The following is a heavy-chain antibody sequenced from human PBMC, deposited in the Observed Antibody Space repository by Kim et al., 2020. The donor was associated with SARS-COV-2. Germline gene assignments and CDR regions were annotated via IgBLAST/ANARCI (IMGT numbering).Heavy chain of an antibody. V-gene: IGHV7-4-1*02. CDR2: SNTNTGNP. CDR1: GYAFTIYG. Sequence: ASVKVSCQASGYAFTIYGMSWVRQVPGQGLEWMAWSNTNTGNPTYAQGFTGRFVFSLDTSVSTAYLQISSLKAEDTAVYYCARTRSMDFWAQGTTVTVSS. CDR3: ARTRSMDF. J-gene: IGHJ6*01.